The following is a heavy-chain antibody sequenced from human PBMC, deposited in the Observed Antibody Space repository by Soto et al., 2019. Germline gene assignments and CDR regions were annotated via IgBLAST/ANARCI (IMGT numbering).Heavy chain of an antibody. J-gene: IGHJ4*02. D-gene: IGHD1-7*01. V-gene: IGHV3-23*01. CDR2: ISGSGEST. CDR3: AKDRWNYDYFDF. CDR1: GFTFSSCA. Sequence: GGSLRLSCAASGFTFSSCAMNWVRQAPGKGLEWISTISGSGESTYYADSVKGRFTISRDNSKSTLYLQMNSLRAEDTAVYYCAKDRWNYDYFDFWGQGTLVTVSS.